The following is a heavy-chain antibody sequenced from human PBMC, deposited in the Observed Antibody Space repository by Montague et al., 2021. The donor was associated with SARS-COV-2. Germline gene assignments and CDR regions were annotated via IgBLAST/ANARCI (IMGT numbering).Heavy chain of an antibody. V-gene: IGHV4-34*01. Sequence: SETLSLTCAVYGGSFSGYYWNWIRQPPGKGLEWIGEINHSGSTNYNPSLKSRFTMSVDTSKNQFSLKLSSVTAADTAVYYCARGARQGYGFRYGSLDSWGQGTLVTVSS. CDR2: INHSGST. CDR3: ARGARQGYGFRYGSLDS. D-gene: IGHD3-10*01. J-gene: IGHJ4*02. CDR1: GGSFSGYY.